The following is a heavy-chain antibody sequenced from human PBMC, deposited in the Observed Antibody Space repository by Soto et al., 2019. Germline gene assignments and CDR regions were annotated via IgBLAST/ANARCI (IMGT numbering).Heavy chain of an antibody. J-gene: IGHJ4*02. V-gene: IGHV4-31*03. CDR1: GGSINSGGYY. CDR2: IFYSGST. Sequence: QVQLQESGPGLVKPSQTLSLFCTVSGGSINSGGYYWNWIRQHPRTGLEWIGNIFYSGSTYYNPFLRSRVSISADTSDNQFSLTLSSVTAADTAVYFCARGYRPSGYSSSWVFDYWGQGTLVDVSS. D-gene: IGHD6-13*01. CDR3: ARGYRPSGYSSSWVFDY.